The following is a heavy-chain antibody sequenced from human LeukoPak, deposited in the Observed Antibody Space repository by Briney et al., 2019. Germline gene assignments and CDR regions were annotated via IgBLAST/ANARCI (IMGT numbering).Heavy chain of an antibody. CDR1: GFTFSSYS. V-gene: IGHV3-21*01. Sequence: GGSLRLSCAASGFTFSSYSMNWVRQAPGKGLEWVSSISSSSSYIYYADSVKGRFTISRDNAKSSLYLQMNSLRAEDTAVYYCARDQGGYQFDYWGQGTLVTVSS. CDR2: ISSSSSYI. J-gene: IGHJ4*02. CDR3: ARDQGGYQFDY. D-gene: IGHD5-12*01.